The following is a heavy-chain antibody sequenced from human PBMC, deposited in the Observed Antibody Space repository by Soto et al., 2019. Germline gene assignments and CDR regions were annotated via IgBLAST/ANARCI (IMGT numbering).Heavy chain of an antibody. CDR1: GYSFTSYW. D-gene: IGHD6-6*01. J-gene: IGHJ6*02. CDR3: ARDRDSSSSPYYYYYYGMDV. CDR2: IDPSDSYT. Sequence: GESLKISCKGSGYSFTSYWISWVRQMPGKGLEWMGRIDPSDSYTNYSPSFQGHVTISADKSISTAYLQWSSLKASDTAVYYCARDRDSSSSPYYYYYYGMDVWGQGTTVTVSS. V-gene: IGHV5-10-1*01.